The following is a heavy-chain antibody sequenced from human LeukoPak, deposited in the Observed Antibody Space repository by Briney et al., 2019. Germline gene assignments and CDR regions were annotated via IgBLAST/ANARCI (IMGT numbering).Heavy chain of an antibody. D-gene: IGHD2-2*01. Sequence: ASVKVSCKASGGTFSSYAISWVRQAPGQGLEWMGGIIPIFGTANYAQKFQGRVTITTDESTSTAYMELSSLRSEDTAVYYCVRSPVVPAAPPTGYYYYMDVWGKGTTVTVSS. CDR1: GGTFSSYA. CDR3: VRSPVVPAAPPTGYYYYMDV. J-gene: IGHJ6*03. V-gene: IGHV1-69*05. CDR2: IIPIFGTA.